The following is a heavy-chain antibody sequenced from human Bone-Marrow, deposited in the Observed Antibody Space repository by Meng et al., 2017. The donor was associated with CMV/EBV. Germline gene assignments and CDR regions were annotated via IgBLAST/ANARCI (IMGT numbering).Heavy chain of an antibody. Sequence: SETRSLTCPVSGGSISSYYWTWIRQPPGKGLEWIGNIYYSGGTNYNSSLKSRVTISVDTSKNQFSLQLSSVTAADTAGYYCARELSWCGEFGLDVWGQGTTVTVSS. D-gene: IGHD3-10*01. V-gene: IGHV4-59*01. J-gene: IGHJ6*02. CDR1: GGSISSYY. CDR2: IYYSGGT. CDR3: ARELSWCGEFGLDV.